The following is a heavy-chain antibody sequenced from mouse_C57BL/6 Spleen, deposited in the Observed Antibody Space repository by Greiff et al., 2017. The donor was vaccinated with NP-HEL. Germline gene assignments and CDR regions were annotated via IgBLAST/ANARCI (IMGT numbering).Heavy chain of an antibody. V-gene: IGHV1-4*01. CDR3: APQYYGSPYYLDY. J-gene: IGHJ2*01. Sequence: VKLMESGAELARPGASVKMSCKASGYTFTSYTMHWVKQRPGQGLEWIGYINPSSGYTKYNQKFKDKATLTADKSSSTAYMQLSSLTSEDSAVYYCAPQYYGSPYYLDYGGQGTTLTVSS. CDR2: INPSSGYT. D-gene: IGHD1-1*01. CDR1: GYTFTSYT.